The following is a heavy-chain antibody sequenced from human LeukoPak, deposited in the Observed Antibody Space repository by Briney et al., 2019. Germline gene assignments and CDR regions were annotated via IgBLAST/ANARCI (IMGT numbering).Heavy chain of an antibody. CDR3: ARDRGAEDAFDI. V-gene: IGHV1-46*01. CDR1: GYTFTSYY. CDR2: INPSSGST. Sequence: GASVKVSCKTSGYTFTSYYMHWVRQAPGQGLEWMGIINPSSGSTTYAQEFQGRVTMTRDTSTSTVYMELSSLRSEDTAVYYCARDRGAEDAFDIWGQGTMVTVSS. J-gene: IGHJ3*02. D-gene: IGHD3-10*01.